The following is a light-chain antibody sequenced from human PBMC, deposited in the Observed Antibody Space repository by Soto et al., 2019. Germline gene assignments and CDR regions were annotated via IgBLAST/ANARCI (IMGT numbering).Light chain of an antibody. V-gene: IGKV1-39*01. CDR3: QQSYSTPPT. J-gene: IGKJ4*01. Sequence: DIQMTQSPTSPSASVGDRVTIPFRASQSISSYLNWYQQKPGKAPKLLIYAASSLQSGVPSRFSGSGSGTDFTLTISSLQPEDFATYYCQQSYSTPPTFGGGTKVDIK. CDR2: AAS. CDR1: QSISSY.